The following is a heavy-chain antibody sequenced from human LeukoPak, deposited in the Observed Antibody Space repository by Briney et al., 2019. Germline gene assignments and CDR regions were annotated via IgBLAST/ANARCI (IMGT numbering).Heavy chain of an antibody. CDR1: GGSISSYY. Sequence: SETLSLTCTVSGGSISSYYWSWIRQPAGKGLEWIGRIYTSGSTNYNPSLKSRVTMSVDTSKNQFSLKLSSVTAADTAVYYCASRYCSSTSCLFDYWGQGTVVTVSS. CDR3: ASRYCSSTSCLFDY. V-gene: IGHV4-4*07. D-gene: IGHD2-2*01. J-gene: IGHJ4*02. CDR2: IYTSGST.